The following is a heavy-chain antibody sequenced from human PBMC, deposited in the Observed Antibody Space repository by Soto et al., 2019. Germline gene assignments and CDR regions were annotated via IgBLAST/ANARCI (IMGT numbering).Heavy chain of an antibody. Sequence: ASVKVSCKASGYTFTSYYMHWVRQAPGQGLEWMGIINPSGGSTSYAQKFQGRVTMTRDTSTSTVYMELSSLRSEDTAVYYCARDKKLIAVAGGLFDYWGQGTLVTVS. CDR1: GYTFTSYY. CDR2: INPSGGST. J-gene: IGHJ4*02. CDR3: ARDKKLIAVAGGLFDY. V-gene: IGHV1-46*01. D-gene: IGHD6-19*01.